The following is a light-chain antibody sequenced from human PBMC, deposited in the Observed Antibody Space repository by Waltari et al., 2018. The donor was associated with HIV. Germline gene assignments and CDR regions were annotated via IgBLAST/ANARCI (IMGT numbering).Light chain of an antibody. Sequence: QPVVTQEPSLTVSPGGTVILTCSSSAGVVTRVHFPYWFQQRPGQAPKPLIFDSNNRYSWTPARFTGSFLGGKAVLTLTGAQPEDDADYYCLLSYDGDVVFGGGTKLTVL. CDR2: DSN. V-gene: IGLV7-46*01. CDR1: AGVVTRVHF. CDR3: LLSYDGDVV. J-gene: IGLJ2*01.